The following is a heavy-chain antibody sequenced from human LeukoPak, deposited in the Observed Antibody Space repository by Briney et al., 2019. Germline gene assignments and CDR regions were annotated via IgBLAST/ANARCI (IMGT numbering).Heavy chain of an antibody. CDR3: ANAGPGLSYYAGYFDS. D-gene: IGHD1-26*01. Sequence: ASVKVSCKASGYTFTSYGISWVRQAPGQGLEWMGWISAYNGNTNYAQKLQGRVTMTTDTSTSTAYMELRSLRSDDTAVYYCANAGPGLSYYAGYFDSWGQGTLVTVSS. CDR2: ISAYNGNT. J-gene: IGHJ4*02. V-gene: IGHV1-18*01. CDR1: GYTFTSYG.